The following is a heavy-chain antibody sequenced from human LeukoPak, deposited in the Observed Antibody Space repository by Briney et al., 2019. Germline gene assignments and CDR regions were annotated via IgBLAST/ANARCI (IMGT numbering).Heavy chain of an antibody. V-gene: IGHV1-69*01. CDR1: GGTFSSCA. J-gene: IGHJ5*02. Sequence: VASVKVSCKASGGTFSSCAISWVRQAPGQGLEWMGGIIPIFGTANYAQKFQGRVTITADESTSTAYMELSSLRSEDTAVYYCARDDGDYIGRGGHNWFDPWGQGTLVSVSS. CDR3: ARDDGDYIGRGGHNWFDP. D-gene: IGHD4-17*01. CDR2: IIPIFGTA.